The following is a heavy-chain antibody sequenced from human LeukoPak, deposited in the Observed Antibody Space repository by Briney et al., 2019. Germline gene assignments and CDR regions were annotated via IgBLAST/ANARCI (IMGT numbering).Heavy chain of an antibody. CDR1: GFTFSNAW. J-gene: IGHJ4*02. D-gene: IGHD3-3*02. CDR2: IKSKTDGGTT. V-gene: IGHV3-15*01. CDR3: TTDHTTPFYYFDY. Sequence: PGGSLRLSCAASGFTFSNAWMSWVRLAPGKGLEWVGRIKSKTDGGTTDYAAPVKGRFTISRDDSKNTLYLQMNSLKTEDTAVYYCTTDHTTPFYYFDYWGQGTLVTVSS.